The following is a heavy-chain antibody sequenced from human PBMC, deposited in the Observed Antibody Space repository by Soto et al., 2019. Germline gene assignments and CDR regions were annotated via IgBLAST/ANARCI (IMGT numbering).Heavy chain of an antibody. CDR1: GGSISSYY. Sequence: QVQLQESGPGLVKPSETLSLTCTVSGGSISSYYWSWIRQPPGKGLEWIGYIYYSGSTNYNPSLKSRVTISVDTSKNQFSLKLSSVTAADTAVYYCARDGSGVFDYWGQGTLVTVSS. J-gene: IGHJ4*02. CDR2: IYYSGST. CDR3: ARDGSGVFDY. D-gene: IGHD7-27*01. V-gene: IGHV4-59*01.